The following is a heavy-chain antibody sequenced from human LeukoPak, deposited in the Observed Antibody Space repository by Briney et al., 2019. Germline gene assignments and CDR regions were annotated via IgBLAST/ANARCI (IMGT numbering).Heavy chain of an antibody. Sequence: GGSQRLSCAASGFTFNSYGMHWVRQAPGKGLEWVAFIRYDGSNKYYADSVKGRFTISRDNSKNTLYLQMNSLRAEDTAVYYCAKVLRLGDYFDYWGQGTLVTVSS. CDR3: AKVLRLGDYFDY. J-gene: IGHJ4*02. CDR1: GFTFNSYG. D-gene: IGHD1-26*01. CDR2: IRYDGSNK. V-gene: IGHV3-30*02.